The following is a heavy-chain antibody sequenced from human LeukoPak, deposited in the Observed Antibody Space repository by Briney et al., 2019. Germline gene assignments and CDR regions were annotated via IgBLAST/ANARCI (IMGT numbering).Heavy chain of an antibody. Sequence: ASVKVSCKASGYTFSGDYIHWVRQAPGQGLEWMGWINPNSGGTNYAQKFQGRATMTRDTSISTVYMELSRLRSDDTAVYYCATSIVVADNFDYWGQGTLVTVSS. CDR2: INPNSGGT. V-gene: IGHV1-2*02. J-gene: IGHJ4*02. CDR1: GYTFSGDY. CDR3: ATSIVVADNFDY. D-gene: IGHD6-19*01.